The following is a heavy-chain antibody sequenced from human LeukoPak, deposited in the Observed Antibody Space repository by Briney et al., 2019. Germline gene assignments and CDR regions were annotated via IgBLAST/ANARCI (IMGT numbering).Heavy chain of an antibody. CDR3: ASSSPYYDKESWFDP. J-gene: IGHJ5*02. CDR2: INPNSGGT. V-gene: IGHV1-2*02. CDR1: GYTFTGYY. Sequence: GASVKVSCKASGYTFTGYYMHWVRQAPGQGLEWMGWINPNSGGTNYAQKFQGRVTMTEDTSTDTAYMELSSLRSEDTAVYYCASSSPYYDKESWFDPWGQGTLVTVSS. D-gene: IGHD3-22*01.